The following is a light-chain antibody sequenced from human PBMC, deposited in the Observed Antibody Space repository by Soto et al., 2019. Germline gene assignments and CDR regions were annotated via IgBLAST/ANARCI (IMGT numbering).Light chain of an antibody. CDR3: HQYNHWLTWT. CDR2: SAS. CDR1: QSVSSK. Sequence: IRMTQSPATLSLSPGHRATLSCRASQSVSSKLAWYQQRPGQAPRLLIYSASTRATGIPARFSGSGSGTEFTLTISSLQSEDFAVYYCHQYNHWLTWTFGQGTKVDI. J-gene: IGKJ1*01. V-gene: IGKV3-15*01.